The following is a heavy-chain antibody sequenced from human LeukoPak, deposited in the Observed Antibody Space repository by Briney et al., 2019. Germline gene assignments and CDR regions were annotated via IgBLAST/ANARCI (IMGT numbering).Heavy chain of an antibody. CDR2: IYITGTT. J-gene: IGHJ4*02. V-gene: IGHV4-4*07. Sequence: PSETLSLTCTVSGGSISGYHWNWIRQPAGKGLEWIGRIYITGTTNYNPSLKSRGSISVDRSKNQFSLNLSSVTAADTAVYYCARDGRWTRFDYWGQGTLVTVSS. CDR1: GGSISGYH. D-gene: IGHD1-26*01. CDR3: ARDGRWTRFDY.